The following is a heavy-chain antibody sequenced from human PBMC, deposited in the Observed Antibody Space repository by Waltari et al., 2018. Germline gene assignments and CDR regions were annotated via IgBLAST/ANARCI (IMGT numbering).Heavy chain of an antibody. CDR2: IRHGGSA. CDR3: ARHGGYAQDL. V-gene: IGHV4-34*02. Sequence: QVQLQQWGAGLVKPSETLSLTCAFYGGSFTTYYWSWIRQSPGKGLEWVGQIRHGGSAYDAPPLKGLVTLALDTAKNQLSLRMTSGTAADTAVYYCARHGGYAQDLWGRGTLVTVSS. CDR1: GGSFTTYY. J-gene: IGHJ2*01. D-gene: IGHD5-12*01.